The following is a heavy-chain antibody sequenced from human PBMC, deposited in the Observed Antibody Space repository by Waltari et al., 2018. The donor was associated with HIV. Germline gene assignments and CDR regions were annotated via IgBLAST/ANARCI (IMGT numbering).Heavy chain of an antibody. Sequence: EVQLVESGGGLVQPGGSLRLSCAASGFTFRSDSMNWVRQAPGKGLEWVSYISSSSSTIYYADSVKGRFTISRDNAKNSLYLQMNSLRAEDTAVYYCARARGIPRGAFDIWGQGTMVTVSS. CDR1: GFTFRSDS. CDR3: ARARGIPRGAFDI. CDR2: ISSSSSTI. V-gene: IGHV3-48*01. D-gene: IGHD6-13*01. J-gene: IGHJ3*02.